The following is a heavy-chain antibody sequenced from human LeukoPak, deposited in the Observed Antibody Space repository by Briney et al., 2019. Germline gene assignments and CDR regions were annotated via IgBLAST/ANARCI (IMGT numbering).Heavy chain of an antibody. Sequence: PSETLSLTCTVSGYSISTGYYWDWIRQPPGKGLEWIGYIYYSGSTNYNPSLKSRVTISVDTSKNQFSLKLSSVTAADTAVYYCARGGGLGYYYYYMDVWGKGTTVTISS. CDR3: ARGGGLGYYYYYMDV. CDR2: IYYSGST. V-gene: IGHV4-61*01. CDR1: GYSISTGYY. D-gene: IGHD3/OR15-3a*01. J-gene: IGHJ6*03.